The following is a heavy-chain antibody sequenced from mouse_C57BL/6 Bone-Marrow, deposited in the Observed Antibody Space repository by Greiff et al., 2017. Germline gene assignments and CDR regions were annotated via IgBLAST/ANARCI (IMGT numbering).Heavy chain of an antibody. CDR3: ARGSSHWFAY. CDR1: GYTFTSYW. Sequence: VQLQQPGAELVKPGASVKLSCKASGYTFTSYWMHWVKQRPGQGLEWIGMIHPNSGSTNYNEKCKSKATLTVDKSSSTAYMQLSSLTSEDSAVYYCARGSSHWFAYWGQGTRVTVYA. J-gene: IGHJ3*01. CDR2: IHPNSGST. V-gene: IGHV1-64*01.